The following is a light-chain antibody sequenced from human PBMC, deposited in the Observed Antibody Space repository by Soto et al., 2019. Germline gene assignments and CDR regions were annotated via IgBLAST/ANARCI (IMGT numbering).Light chain of an antibody. J-gene: IGKJ5*01. Sequence: EIVLTQSPGTLSLSPRERATLSCMASQSISSTYLTWYHQRPGQAPRLLIYDASRRATGIPDRFSGSGSGTDFSLTISRLEPEDFAVYYCQQYGSSGTVGQGTRLEI. CDR2: DAS. CDR3: QQYGSSGT. V-gene: IGKV3-20*01. CDR1: QSISSTY.